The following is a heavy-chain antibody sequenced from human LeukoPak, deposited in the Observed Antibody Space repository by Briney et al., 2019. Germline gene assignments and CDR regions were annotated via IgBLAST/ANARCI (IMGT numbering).Heavy chain of an antibody. CDR1: GFTVSSNY. Sequence: PGGSLRLSCSASGFTVSSNYMSWVRQDSEKGLEWVGRIKSKTDGETTDYAAPVKGRFIISRDDSKNTLYLQMNSLKTEDTAVYYCTTVRDHFFDYWGQGTLVTVSS. CDR2: IKSKTDGETT. J-gene: IGHJ4*02. CDR3: TTVRDHFFDY. V-gene: IGHV3-15*01.